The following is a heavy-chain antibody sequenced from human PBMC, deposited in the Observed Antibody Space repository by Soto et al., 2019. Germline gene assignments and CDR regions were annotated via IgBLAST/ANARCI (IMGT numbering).Heavy chain of an antibody. CDR2: MNPNSGNT. CDR3: ARGGITIFGVVNSYYYYMDV. J-gene: IGHJ6*03. D-gene: IGHD3-3*01. Sequence: ASVKVSCKASGYTFTSYYMHWVRQATGQGLEWMGWMNPNSGNTGYAQKFQGRVTMTRDTSISTAYMELSSLRSEDTAVYYCARGGITIFGVVNSYYYYMDVWGKGTTVTVSS. CDR1: GYTFTSYY. V-gene: IGHV1-8*02.